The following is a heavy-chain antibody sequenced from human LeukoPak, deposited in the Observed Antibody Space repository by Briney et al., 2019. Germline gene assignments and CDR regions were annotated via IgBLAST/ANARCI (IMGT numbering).Heavy chain of an antibody. Sequence: GGSLRLSCAASGFTFSSYGMHWVRQAPGKGLEWVAVISYDGSNKYYGDSMKGRFTISRDNSKNTLYLQMDSLRAEDTVVYYCAKDQTVGTMVRGVQDYWGQGTLVTVSS. CDR3: AKDQTVGTMVRGVQDY. D-gene: IGHD3-10*01. J-gene: IGHJ4*02. CDR1: GFTFSSYG. V-gene: IGHV3-30*18. CDR2: ISYDGSNK.